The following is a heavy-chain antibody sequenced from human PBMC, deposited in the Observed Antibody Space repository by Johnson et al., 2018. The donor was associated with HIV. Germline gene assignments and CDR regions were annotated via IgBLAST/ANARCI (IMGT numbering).Heavy chain of an antibody. J-gene: IGHJ3*02. V-gene: IGHV3-7*02. CDR2: IKQDGSEK. D-gene: IGHD2-21*01. CDR1: GFTFSSYW. Sequence: MLLVESGGGVVQPGGSLRLSCATSGFTFSSYWMSWVRQAPGKGLEWVANIKQDGSEKYSVDSLKGRLTISRDNSKDPLYLQMNSLRAEDTAVYYCARARTVVIARPDAFDIWGQGTMVTVSS. CDR3: ARARTVVIARPDAFDI.